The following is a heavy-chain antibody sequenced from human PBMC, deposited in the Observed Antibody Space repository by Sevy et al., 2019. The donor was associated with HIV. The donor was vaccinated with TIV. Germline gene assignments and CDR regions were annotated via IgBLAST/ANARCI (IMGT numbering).Heavy chain of an antibody. CDR2: ISYDGSNK. Sequence: GGSLRLSCAASGFTFSSYAMHWVRQAPGKGLEWVAVISYDGSNKYYAYSVKGRFTISRDNPKNTLYLQMNSLRAEDTAVYYCATSSGWYRGPYYYYGMDVWGQGTTVTVSS. J-gene: IGHJ6*02. V-gene: IGHV3-30-3*01. D-gene: IGHD6-19*01. CDR1: GFTFSSYA. CDR3: ATSSGWYRGPYYYYGMDV.